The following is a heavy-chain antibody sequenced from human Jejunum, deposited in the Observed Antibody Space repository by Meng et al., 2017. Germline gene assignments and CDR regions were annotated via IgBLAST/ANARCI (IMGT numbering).Heavy chain of an antibody. J-gene: IGHJ4*02. D-gene: IGHD1-14*01. Sequence: VHLHEPGQALLPLAGPLSLTCPVSGVSTPAPFYWSWIRPAPGKGLEWIGEVWPSGATYYNPSLSSRITISIDTSNNQFSLEVAFLTAADTAVYYCARAIRERYFDSWGQGTLVTVSS. CDR1: GVSTPAPFY. CDR2: VWPSGAT. V-gene: IGHV4-4*02. CDR3: ARAIRERYFDS.